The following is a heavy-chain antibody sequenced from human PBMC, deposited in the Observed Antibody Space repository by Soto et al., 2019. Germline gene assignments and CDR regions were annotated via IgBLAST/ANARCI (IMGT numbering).Heavy chain of an antibody. V-gene: IGHV4-4*07. CDR3: ARDSSGYPSYFAY. CDR1: GGSISSYY. Sequence: QVQLQESGPGLVKPSETLSLTCTVSGGSISSYYWSWIRQPAGKGLGWIGRIYTSGSTNYNPSLKSRVTISVDTAETQCSLKLSSVTAADTAVYWRARDSSGYPSYFAYWGQGNLVTVSS. D-gene: IGHD3-22*01. CDR2: IYTSGST. J-gene: IGHJ4*02.